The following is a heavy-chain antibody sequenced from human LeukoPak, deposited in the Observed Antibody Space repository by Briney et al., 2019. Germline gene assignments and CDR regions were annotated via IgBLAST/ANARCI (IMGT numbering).Heavy chain of an antibody. CDR1: GGSISSYY. J-gene: IGHJ5*02. CDR2: IYYSGST. D-gene: IGHD3-16*01. Sequence: KPSETLSLTCTVSGGSISSYYWSWIRQPPGKGLEWIGYIYYSGSTNYNPSLKSRVTISVDTSKNQFSLKLSSVTAADTAVYYCAGGGIGWGDWFDPWGQGTLVTVSS. V-gene: IGHV4-59*12. CDR3: AGGGIGWGDWFDP.